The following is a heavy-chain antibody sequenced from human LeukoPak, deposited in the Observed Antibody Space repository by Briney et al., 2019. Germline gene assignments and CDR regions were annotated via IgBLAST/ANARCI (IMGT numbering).Heavy chain of an antibody. V-gene: IGHV3-30*18. CDR1: GFTFSSYW. CDR3: AKERGNWNPYYYYGMDV. CDR2: ISFDGGIK. D-gene: IGHD1-1*01. J-gene: IGHJ6*02. Sequence: GGSLRLSCAASGFTFSSYWMSWVRQAPGKGLEWVAIISFDGGIKYYADSVKGRFTISRDNSKNTLYLQMNSLRAADTAVYYCAKERGNWNPYYYYGMDVWGQGTTVTVSS.